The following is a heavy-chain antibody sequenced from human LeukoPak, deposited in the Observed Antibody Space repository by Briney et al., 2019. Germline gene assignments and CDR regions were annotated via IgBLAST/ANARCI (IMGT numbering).Heavy chain of an antibody. CDR3: ARTTYYYDSGGYFWFDP. CDR1: GGSISSGSYY. Sequence: NPSETLSLTCTVSGGSISSGSYYWSWIRQPAGKGLEWIGRIYTSGSTNYNPSLKSRVTISVDTSKNQFSLKLGSVTAADTAVYYCARTTYYYDSGGYFWFDPWGQGTLVTVSS. V-gene: IGHV4-61*02. D-gene: IGHD3-22*01. J-gene: IGHJ5*02. CDR2: IYTSGST.